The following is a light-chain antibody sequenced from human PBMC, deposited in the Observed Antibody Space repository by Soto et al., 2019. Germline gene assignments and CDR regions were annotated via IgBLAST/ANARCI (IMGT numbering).Light chain of an antibody. CDR1: SSDGDDYKD. CDR3: SSYTSTSTV. J-gene: IGLJ1*01. CDR2: EVT. Sequence: QSALTQPASVSGSPGQSLTISCTGISSDGDDYKDVSWYQQHPGKAPKLMIYEVTYRPSGVSNRFSGSKSGNTASLTISGLQAEDEADYYCSSYTSTSTVFGTGTKLTVL. V-gene: IGLV2-14*01.